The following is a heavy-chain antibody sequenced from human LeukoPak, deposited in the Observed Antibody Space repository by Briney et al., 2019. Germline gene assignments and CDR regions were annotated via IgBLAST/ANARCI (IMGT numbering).Heavy chain of an antibody. CDR2: ISYDGSNK. Sequence: GGSLRLSCAASGFTFGSYAMHWVRQAPGKGLEWVALISYDGSNKYYTDSVKGRFTLSRDNSKNTLYLQMNSLRAEDTAVYYCAKDTIVVVVAATPWGQGTLVTVSS. J-gene: IGHJ5*02. D-gene: IGHD2-15*01. CDR1: GFTFGSYA. V-gene: IGHV3-30-3*01. CDR3: AKDTIVVVVAATP.